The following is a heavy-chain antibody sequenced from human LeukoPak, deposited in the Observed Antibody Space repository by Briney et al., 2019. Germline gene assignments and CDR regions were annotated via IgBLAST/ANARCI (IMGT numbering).Heavy chain of an antibody. J-gene: IGHJ4*02. CDR3: ASGRYGYGWIDY. Sequence: GGPLQISCQGSGYRFTSYWIGWVRQMPGKGLEWMGLIYPGDSDTRYSPSFQGQVTISADKSISTAYLQWSSLKASDTAMYYCASGRYGYGWIDYWGQGTLVTVSS. CDR2: IYPGDSDT. V-gene: IGHV5-51*01. CDR1: GYRFTSYW. D-gene: IGHD5-18*01.